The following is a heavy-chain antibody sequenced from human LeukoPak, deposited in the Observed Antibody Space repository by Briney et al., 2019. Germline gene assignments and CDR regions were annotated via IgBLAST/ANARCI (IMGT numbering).Heavy chain of an antibody. D-gene: IGHD2-21*02. V-gene: IGHV3-23*01. CDR3: VREDTPATANY. CDR1: GFNFANHA. Sequence: GGSLRLSCAASGFNFANHAMSWVRQTPGKGLEWVSAISGGGGITYYADSVRGRFTISRDNSKDTLFLQMHSLRPGDTAVYYCVREDTPATANYWGQGTLVTISS. J-gene: IGHJ4*02. CDR2: ISGGGGIT.